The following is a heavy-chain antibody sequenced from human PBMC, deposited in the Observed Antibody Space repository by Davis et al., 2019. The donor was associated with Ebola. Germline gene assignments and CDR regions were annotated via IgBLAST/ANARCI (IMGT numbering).Heavy chain of an antibody. J-gene: IGHJ4*02. Sequence: MPSETLSLTCTVSGGSISSYYWNWIRQSPGKGLEWIGYIYDSGSTYYSPSLKSRVTISLDTSKNQFSLNLTSVTAADTAVYFCARGYGSIDFWGQGVLVTVSS. CDR1: GGSISSYY. D-gene: IGHD5-12*01. V-gene: IGHV4-59*03. CDR3: ARGYGSIDF. CDR2: IYDSGST.